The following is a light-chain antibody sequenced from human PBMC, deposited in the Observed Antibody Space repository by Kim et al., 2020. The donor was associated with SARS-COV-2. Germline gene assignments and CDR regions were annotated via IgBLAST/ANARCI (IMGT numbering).Light chain of an antibody. Sequence: EIVLTQSPGTLSLSPGERATLSCRASQSVNSNYLAWYQQKPGQAPRLLIYVASSRATGIPDRFSGSGSGTDFTLTISRLEAEDLAVYYCQQYGSSPITFGQGTKVDIK. CDR3: QQYGSSPIT. CDR1: QSVNSNY. V-gene: IGKV3-20*01. CDR2: VAS. J-gene: IGKJ1*01.